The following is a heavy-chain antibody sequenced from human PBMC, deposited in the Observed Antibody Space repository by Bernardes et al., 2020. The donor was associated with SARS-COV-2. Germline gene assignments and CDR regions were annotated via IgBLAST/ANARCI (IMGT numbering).Heavy chain of an antibody. D-gene: IGHD1-1*01. Sequence: GGSLRLSCAASGFTFSSYAMSWVRQAPGKGLEWVSAISGSGGSTHYADFVQGRFTISRDNFKNPLYLQMNSLRVEDTDVYYCAKVMSRVQIPFYYYYGMDVWGQGTTVTVSS. J-gene: IGHJ6*02. CDR3: AKVMSRVQIPFYYYYGMDV. CDR1: GFTFSSYA. V-gene: IGHV3-23*01. CDR2: ISGSGGST.